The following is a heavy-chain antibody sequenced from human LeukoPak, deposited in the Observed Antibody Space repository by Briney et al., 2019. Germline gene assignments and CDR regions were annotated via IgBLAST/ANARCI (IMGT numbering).Heavy chain of an antibody. D-gene: IGHD3-9*01. CDR3: ARDALGRYSYFDY. V-gene: IGHV3-30*14. J-gene: IGHJ4*02. CDR2: ISYDGSNK. CDR1: GFTFSSYA. Sequence: GGSLRLSCAASGFTFSSYAMHWVRQAPGKGLEWVAVISYDGSNKYYADSVKGRFTISRDNSKNTLYLQMNSLRAEDTAAYYCARDALGRYSYFDYWGQGTLVTVSS.